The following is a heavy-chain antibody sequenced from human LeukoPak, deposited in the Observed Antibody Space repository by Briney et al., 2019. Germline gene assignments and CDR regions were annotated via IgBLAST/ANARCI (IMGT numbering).Heavy chain of an antibody. CDR1: GFTFDDYA. J-gene: IGHJ3*02. V-gene: IGHV3-43*02. CDR2: ISGDGDDT. D-gene: IGHD2-15*01. CDR3: AKYGVVIGASTVDAFDI. Sequence: GGSLRLSCAASGFTFDDYAMHWVRQAPGKGLEWVSVISGDGDDTHYADSVKGRFTISRDNRKNSLYLQMNSLRTEDTALFYCAKYGVVIGASTVDAFDIWGQGTMVTVSS.